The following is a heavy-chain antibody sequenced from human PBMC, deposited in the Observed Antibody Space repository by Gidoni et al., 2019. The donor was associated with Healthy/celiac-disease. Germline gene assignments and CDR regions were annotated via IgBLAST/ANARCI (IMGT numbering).Heavy chain of an antibody. CDR2: IFSNDEK. V-gene: IGHV2-26*01. J-gene: IGHJ4*02. D-gene: IGHD2-15*01. CDR1: GLSLSMARMG. CDR3: AREYCSGGSCYLYFDY. Sequence: QVTLKESGPVLVKPTETPTLTCTVPGLSLSMARMGVSWIRRPPGKALEWLAPIFSNDEKSYSTPLKSRLPIAKDTSKSQVVLTLTNMDPVDTATYYCAREYCSGGSCYLYFDYWGQGTLVTVSS.